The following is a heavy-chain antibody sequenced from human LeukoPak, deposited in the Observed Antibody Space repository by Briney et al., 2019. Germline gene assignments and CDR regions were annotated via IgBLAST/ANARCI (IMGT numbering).Heavy chain of an antibody. CDR2: ILGSGGST. V-gene: IGHV3-23*01. Sequence: GGSLRLSCAASGFTFSNYAMSWVRQAPGKGLEWVSAILGSGGSTYYADSVKGRFTVSRDNSKSTLYLQMNSLRAEDTALYYCAKREKGTTGRFFDYWGQGTLVTVSS. D-gene: IGHD4-17*01. CDR3: AKREKGTTGRFFDY. J-gene: IGHJ4*02. CDR1: GFTFSNYA.